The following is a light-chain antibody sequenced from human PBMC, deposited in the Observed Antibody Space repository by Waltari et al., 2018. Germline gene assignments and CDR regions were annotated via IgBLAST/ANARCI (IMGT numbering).Light chain of an antibody. Sequence: DIQMTQSPSTLSASVGDRVTITCRASQIISSWLAWYQQKPGKAPKLLIYKASTLESGVPSRFSGSGSGTEFTLTISSLQPDDFATYYCQHYNSYSYTFGQGTKLGIK. V-gene: IGKV1-5*03. CDR1: QIISSW. J-gene: IGKJ2*01. CDR2: KAS. CDR3: QHYNSYSYT.